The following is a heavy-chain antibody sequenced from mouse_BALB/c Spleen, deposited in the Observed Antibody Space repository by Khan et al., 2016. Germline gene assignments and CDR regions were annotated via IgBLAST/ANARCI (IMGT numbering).Heavy chain of an antibody. Sequence: QVQLQQSGAELMKPGASVKISCKTTGYTFSSYWIEWVKQRPGHGLEWIGEILPGSGSSNYNEKFKDKATFTADTSSNTAYMQLSSLTSEDSAVYYCEGRGTTMNYWGQGTSVTVSS. CDR3: EGRGTTMNY. J-gene: IGHJ4*01. CDR2: ILPGSGSS. V-gene: IGHV1-9*01. D-gene: IGHD2-14*01. CDR1: GYTFSSYW.